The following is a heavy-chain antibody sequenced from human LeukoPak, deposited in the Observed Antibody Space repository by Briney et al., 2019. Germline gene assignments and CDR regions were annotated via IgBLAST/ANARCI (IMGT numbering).Heavy chain of an antibody. CDR2: IYSGGST. V-gene: IGHV3-66*01. CDR3: AREEEWELPSYYYYYGMDV. CDR1: GFTVSSNY. Sequence: GGSLRLSCAASGFTVSSNYMSWVRQAPGKGLEWVSVIYSGGSTYYPDSLKGRFTISRDNSKNTLYLQMNSLRAEDTAVYYCAREEEWELPSYYYYYGMDVWGQGTTVTVSS. J-gene: IGHJ6*02. D-gene: IGHD1-26*01.